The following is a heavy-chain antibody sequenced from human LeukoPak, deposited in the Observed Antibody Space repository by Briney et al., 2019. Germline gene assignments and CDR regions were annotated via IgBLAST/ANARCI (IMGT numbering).Heavy chain of an antibody. CDR2: IYYSGST. V-gene: IGHV4-59*01. D-gene: IGHD3-16*01. CDR1: GGSISSYY. CDR3: ATNYDYVWGSFGY. Sequence: SETLSLTCTVSGGSISSYYWSWIRQPPGKGLEWIGYIYYSGSTNYNPSLKSRVTISVDTSKNQFPLKLSSVTAADTAVYYCATNYDYVWGSFGYWGQGTLVTVSS. J-gene: IGHJ4*02.